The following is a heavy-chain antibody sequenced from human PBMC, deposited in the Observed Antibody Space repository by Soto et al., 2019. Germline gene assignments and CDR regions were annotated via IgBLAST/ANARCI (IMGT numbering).Heavy chain of an antibody. CDR2: IYHSGST. CDR3: AAGGGLPRYY. V-gene: IGHV4-30-2*01. J-gene: IGHJ4*02. CDR1: GSSISSGGYS. Sequence: QLQLQESGSGLVKPSQTLSLTCAVSGSSISSGGYSWSWIRQPPGKGLEWIGYIYHSGSTYYNPALKSRVTISVDRSKNQFSLTLSSVTAADTAVYYCAAGGGLPRYYWGQGTLVTVSS. D-gene: IGHD5-12*01.